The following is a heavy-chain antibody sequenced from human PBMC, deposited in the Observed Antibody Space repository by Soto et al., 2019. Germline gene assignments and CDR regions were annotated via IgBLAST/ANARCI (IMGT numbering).Heavy chain of an antibody. V-gene: IGHV1-69*08. CDR1: GGTFSSYT. D-gene: IGHD5-12*01. CDR3: AREASAYDVPAY. Sequence: QVQLVQSGAEVKKPGSSVKVSCKASGGTFSSYTISWVRQAPGQGLEWMGRIIPILGIANYAQKFQGRVTITADRSTSKAYMELSSLRSEDTAVYYCAREASAYDVPAYWGQGTLVTVSS. CDR2: IIPILGIA. J-gene: IGHJ4*02.